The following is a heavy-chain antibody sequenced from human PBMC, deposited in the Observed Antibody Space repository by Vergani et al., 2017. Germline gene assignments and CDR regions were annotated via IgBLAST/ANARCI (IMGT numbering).Heavy chain of an antibody. Sequence: EVQLVQSGAEVKKPGESLKISCKGSGYSFTSYWIGWVRRMPGKGLEWMGIIYPGDSDTRYSPSFQGQVTISADKSISTAYLQWSSLKASDTAMYYCARIRRYYDSSGYYREFDYWGQGTLVTVSS. V-gene: IGHV5-51*01. CDR1: GYSFTSYW. J-gene: IGHJ4*02. D-gene: IGHD3-22*01. CDR3: ARIRRYYDSSGYYREFDY. CDR2: IYPGDSDT.